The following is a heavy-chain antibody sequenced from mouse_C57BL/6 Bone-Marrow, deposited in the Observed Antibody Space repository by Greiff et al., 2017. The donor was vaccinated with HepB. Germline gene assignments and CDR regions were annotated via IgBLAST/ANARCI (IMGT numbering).Heavy chain of an antibody. CDR2: INPNNGGT. J-gene: IGHJ1*03. Sequence: VQLQQSGPELVKPGASVKMSCKASGYTFTDYNMHWVKQSHGKSLEWIGYINPNNGGTSYNQKFKGKATLTVNKSSSTAYMELRSLTSEESAVYYCAYDYDWYFDVWGTGTTVTVSS. CDR3: AYDYDWYFDV. V-gene: IGHV1-22*01. D-gene: IGHD2-4*01. CDR1: GYTFTDYN.